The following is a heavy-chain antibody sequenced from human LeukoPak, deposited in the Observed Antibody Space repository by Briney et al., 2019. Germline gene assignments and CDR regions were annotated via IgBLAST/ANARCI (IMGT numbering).Heavy chain of an antibody. V-gene: IGHV3-33*01. CDR1: GFTFTRHG. D-gene: IGHD1-14*01. CDR2: IWYDGSDK. Sequence: GGSLRLSCSASGFTFTRHGMHWVRQAPGKGLEGVAVIWYDGSDKCYTDSVKGRFTISRDNSRNTLYLQMNSLRVEDTAIYYCARDITSHYFDYCGQGALVTVSS. J-gene: IGHJ4*02. CDR3: ARDITSHYFDY.